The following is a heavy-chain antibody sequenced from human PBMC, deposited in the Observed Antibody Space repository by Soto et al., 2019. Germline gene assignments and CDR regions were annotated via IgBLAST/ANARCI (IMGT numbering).Heavy chain of an antibody. Sequence: LTCAVYGGSFSGYYWTWIRQPPGTGLEWIGEINHSGSTNYNPSLKSRVTISVDTSKNQLYLRLNSVTLEDTAVYYCAGHKQFKREIDYWSQGTLVTVSS. CDR1: GGSFSGYY. D-gene: IGHD4-4*01. CDR2: INHSGST. J-gene: IGHJ4*02. V-gene: IGHV4-34*01. CDR3: AGHKQFKREIDY.